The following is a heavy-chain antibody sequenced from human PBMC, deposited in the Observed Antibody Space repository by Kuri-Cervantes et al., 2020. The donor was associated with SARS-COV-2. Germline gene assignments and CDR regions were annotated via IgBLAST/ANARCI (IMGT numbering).Heavy chain of an antibody. CDR3: ARVGAYLGYCSSTSCYGPFDY. J-gene: IGHJ4*02. Sequence: SETLSLTCIVSRGSISSSSYYWGWIRQPPGKGLEWIGSIYHSGSTYYNPSLKSRVTISVDTSKNQFSLKLSSVTAADTAVYYCARVGAYLGYCSSTSCYGPFDYWGQGTLVTVSS. CDR1: RGSISSSSYY. CDR2: IYHSGST. V-gene: IGHV4-39*07. D-gene: IGHD2-2*01.